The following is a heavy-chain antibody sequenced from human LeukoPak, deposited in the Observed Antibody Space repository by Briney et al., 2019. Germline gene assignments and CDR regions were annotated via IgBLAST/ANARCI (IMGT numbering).Heavy chain of an antibody. CDR2: IYYSGST. V-gene: IGHV4-59*01. J-gene: IGHJ4*02. CDR3: ARGGRGYPQTY. D-gene: IGHD5-12*01. Sequence: PSETLSLTCTVSGGSISSYYWSWIRQPPGKGLEWIGYIYYSGSTNYNPSLESRVTISVDTSKNQFSLKLSSVTAADTAVYYCARGGRGYPQTYWGQGTLVTVSS. CDR1: GGSISSYY.